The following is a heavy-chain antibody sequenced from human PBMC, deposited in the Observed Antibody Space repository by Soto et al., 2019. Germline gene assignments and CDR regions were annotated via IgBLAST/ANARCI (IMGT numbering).Heavy chain of an antibody. V-gene: IGHV3-23*01. CDR1: GFTFSTYA. CDR2: ITGSGGST. CDR3: AKDRYGDYGGIDY. D-gene: IGHD4-17*01. J-gene: IGHJ4*02. Sequence: EVQLLESGGGLVPPGGSLRLSCAASGFTFSTYAMIWVRQAPGKGLEWVSVITGSGGSTYYADSVKGRFTISRDTSKNTLFLQMNSLRAEDTAVYYCAKDRYGDYGGIDYWGQGTMVTVSS.